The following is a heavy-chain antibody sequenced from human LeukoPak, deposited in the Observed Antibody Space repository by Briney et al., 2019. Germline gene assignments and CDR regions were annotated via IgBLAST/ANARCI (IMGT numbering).Heavy chain of an antibody. D-gene: IGHD4-17*01. CDR2: ISSSSSYI. V-gene: IGHV3-21*01. Sequence: GGSLRLSCAAPGFTFSSYSMNWVRQAPGKGLEWVSSISSSSSYIYYADSVKGRFTISRDNAKNSLYLQMNSLRAEDTAVYYCARVYYGDYGDAFDIWGQGTMVTVSS. J-gene: IGHJ3*02. CDR1: GFTFSSYS. CDR3: ARVYYGDYGDAFDI.